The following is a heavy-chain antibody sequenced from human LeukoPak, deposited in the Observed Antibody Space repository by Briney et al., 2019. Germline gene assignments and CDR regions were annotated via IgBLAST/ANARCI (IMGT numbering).Heavy chain of an antibody. J-gene: IGHJ3*02. V-gene: IGHV3-53*01. CDR1: GFTFDDYG. CDR2: IYNGGST. Sequence: PGGSLRLSCAASGFTFDDYGMSWVRQAPGKGLEWVSVIYNGGSTYYADSVKGRFTISRDNSKNTLYLQMNSLRAEDTAVYYCARTITMVRGVIITGAFDIWGQGTMVTVSS. CDR3: ARTITMVRGVIITGAFDI. D-gene: IGHD3-10*01.